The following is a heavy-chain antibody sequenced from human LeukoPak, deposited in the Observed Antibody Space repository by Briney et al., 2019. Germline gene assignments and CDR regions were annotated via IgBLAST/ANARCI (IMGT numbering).Heavy chain of an antibody. CDR1: GGSISSGSYY. J-gene: IGHJ3*02. D-gene: IGHD6-19*01. V-gene: IGHV4-61*02. CDR2: IYNSGST. Sequence: KSSETLSLTCTVSGGSISSGSYYWSWIRQPAGKGLEWIGRIYNSGSTNYNPSLKSRVTISVDTSKNQFSLKLSSVTAADTAVYYCARKIAVAGQGDAFDIWGQGTMVTVSS. CDR3: ARKIAVAGQGDAFDI.